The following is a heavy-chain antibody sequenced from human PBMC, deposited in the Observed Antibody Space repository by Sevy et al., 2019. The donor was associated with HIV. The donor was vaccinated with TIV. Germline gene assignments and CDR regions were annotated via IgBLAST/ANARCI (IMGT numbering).Heavy chain of an antibody. CDR2: IYYSWST. CDR1: GGSISSYY. V-gene: IGHV4-59*01. CDR3: ARVGDYYDSSGYYYP. D-gene: IGHD3-22*01. Sequence: SETLSLTCTVSGGSISSYYWSWIRQPPGKGLEWIGYIYYSWSTNYNPSLKSRVTISVDTSKNQFSLKLSSVTAADTAVYYCARVGDYYDSSGYYYPWGQGTLVTVSS. J-gene: IGHJ5*02.